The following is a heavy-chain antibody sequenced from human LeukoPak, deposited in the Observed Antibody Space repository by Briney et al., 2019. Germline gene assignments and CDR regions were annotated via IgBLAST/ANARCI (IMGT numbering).Heavy chain of an antibody. CDR1: GFTFSSYA. CDR2: ISYDGSNK. J-gene: IGHJ6*03. D-gene: IGHD6-13*01. CDR3: ARAAASSYYYYYYMDV. Sequence: GGSLRLSCAASGFTFSSYAMHWVRQAPGKGLEWVAVISYDGSNKYYADSVKGRFTISRDNAKNSLYLQMNSLRAEDTAVYYCARAAASSYYYYYYMDVWGKGTTVTVSS. V-gene: IGHV3-30*04.